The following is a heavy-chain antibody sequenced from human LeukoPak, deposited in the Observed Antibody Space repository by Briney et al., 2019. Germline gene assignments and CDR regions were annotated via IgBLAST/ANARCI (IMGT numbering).Heavy chain of an antibody. D-gene: IGHD3-22*01. Sequence: GASVTVSCTASGGTFSSYAISWVRQAPGQGLEWMGGIIPIFGTANYAQKFQGRVTITADESTSTAYMELSSLRSEDTAVYYCARYFNYDSSGYYYVGWFDPWGQGTLVTVSS. J-gene: IGHJ5*02. V-gene: IGHV1-69*13. CDR2: IIPIFGTA. CDR3: ARYFNYDSSGYYYVGWFDP. CDR1: GGTFSSYA.